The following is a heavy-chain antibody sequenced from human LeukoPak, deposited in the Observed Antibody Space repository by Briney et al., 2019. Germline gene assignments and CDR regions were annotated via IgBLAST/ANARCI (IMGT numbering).Heavy chain of an antibody. D-gene: IGHD4-11*01. V-gene: IGHV4-39*07. CDR2: IYYSGST. Sequence: HSETLSLTCTVSGGAISSSSYYWGWIRQPPGEGLEWIGSIYYSGSTYYNPSLKSRVNISVDTSKNQFSLKLSSVTAADTAVYYGATFPLYSKGRYYYYYMDVWGKGTTVTDSS. J-gene: IGHJ6*03. CDR1: GGAISSSSYY. CDR3: ATFPLYSKGRYYYYYMDV.